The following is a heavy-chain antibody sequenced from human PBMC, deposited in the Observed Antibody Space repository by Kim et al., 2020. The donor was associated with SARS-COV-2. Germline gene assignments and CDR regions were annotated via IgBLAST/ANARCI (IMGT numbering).Heavy chain of an antibody. J-gene: IGHJ3*02. Sequence: SVKGRFTISRDNSKNTLYLQMNSLRAEDTAVYYCARSYDILTGYDDAFDIWGQGTMVTVSS. V-gene: IGHV3-30*07. D-gene: IGHD3-9*01. CDR3: ARSYDILTGYDDAFDI.